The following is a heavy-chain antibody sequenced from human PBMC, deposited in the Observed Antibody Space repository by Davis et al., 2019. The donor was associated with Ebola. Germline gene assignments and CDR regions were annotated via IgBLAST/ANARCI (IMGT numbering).Heavy chain of an antibody. D-gene: IGHD6-19*01. J-gene: IGHJ4*02. Sequence: GESLKISCQGFGYNFTTSWIGWVRQMPGKGLDWMGVIYPGDSDTRYSPSFQGQVTISADNSISTTYLQWSSLEASDSAMYYCARHPRGAVAGIYYFDLWGQGTLVTVSS. V-gene: IGHV5-51*01. CDR3: ARHPRGAVAGIYYFDL. CDR2: IYPGDSDT. CDR1: GYNFTTSW.